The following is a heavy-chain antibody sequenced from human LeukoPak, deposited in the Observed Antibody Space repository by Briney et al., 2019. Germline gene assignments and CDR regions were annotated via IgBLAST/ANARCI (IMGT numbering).Heavy chain of an antibody. D-gene: IGHD3-16*01. CDR2: IYQDGREK. V-gene: IGHV3-7*01. CDR1: GFTFSTYW. Sequence: GGSLRLSCAASGFTFSTYWMSWVRQAPGKGLEWVANIYQDGREKYYADSVKGRFTISRDNGKNSLYLQMNSLGAEDTAVYYCARGGKLHPQSPYWGQGTLATVSS. J-gene: IGHJ4*02. CDR3: ARGGKLHPQSPY.